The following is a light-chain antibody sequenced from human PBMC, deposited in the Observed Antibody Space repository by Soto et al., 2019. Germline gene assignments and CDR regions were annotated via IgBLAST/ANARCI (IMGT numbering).Light chain of an antibody. J-gene: IGKJ1*01. CDR2: AAS. V-gene: IGKV1-8*01. CDR3: QQYNSYSQRT. CDR1: QGISSY. Sequence: AIRMTQSPSSFSASTGDRVTITCRASQGISSYLAWYQQKPGKAPKLLIYAASTLQSGVPSRFSGSGSGTEFTLTISSLQPDDFATYYCQQYNSYSQRTFGQGTKVDIK.